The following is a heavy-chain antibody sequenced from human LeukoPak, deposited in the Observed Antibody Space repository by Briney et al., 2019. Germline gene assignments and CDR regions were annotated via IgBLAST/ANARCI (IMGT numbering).Heavy chain of an antibody. D-gene: IGHD3-9*01. V-gene: IGHV4-59*08. Sequence: SETLSLTCTVSGGSISRYYWSWIRQPPGKGLEWIGYIYYSGSTNYNPSLKSRVTISVDTSKNQFSLKLSSVTAADTAVYYCARHWVSYYDILTGYPYYFDYWGQGTLVTVSS. J-gene: IGHJ4*02. CDR1: GGSISRYY. CDR3: ARHWVSYYDILTGYPYYFDY. CDR2: IYYSGST.